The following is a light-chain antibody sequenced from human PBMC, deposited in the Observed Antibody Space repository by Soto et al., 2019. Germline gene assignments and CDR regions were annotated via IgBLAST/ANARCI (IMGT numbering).Light chain of an antibody. J-gene: IGKJ5*01. CDR1: QSVSSY. Sequence: EIVLTQSPATLSLSPGERATLACRASQSVSSYLAWYQQKPGQAPRLLIYGASTRATGIPARFSGSGSGTDFSLTISSLQPEDFATYFCQQANSFPSFGQGTRLEIK. V-gene: IGKV3-11*01. CDR3: QQANSFPS. CDR2: GAS.